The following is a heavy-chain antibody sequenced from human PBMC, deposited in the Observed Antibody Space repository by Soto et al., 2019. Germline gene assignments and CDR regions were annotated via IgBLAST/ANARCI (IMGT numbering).Heavy chain of an antibody. CDR1: GFTFNSYA. Sequence: GGSLRLSCAAPGFTFNSYAMSWVRQAPGKGLEWVSSVSGLGATTHHAGSVQGRFTISRDNSRNTLYLQMNSLRAEDTAVYYCAKLSQYSSSYYFTSWGQGTLVTVSS. D-gene: IGHD6-6*01. CDR3: AKLSQYSSSYYFTS. J-gene: IGHJ4*02. CDR2: VSGLGATT. V-gene: IGHV3-23*01.